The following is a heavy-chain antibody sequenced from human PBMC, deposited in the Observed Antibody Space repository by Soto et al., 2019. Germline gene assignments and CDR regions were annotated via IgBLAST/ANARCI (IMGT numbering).Heavy chain of an antibody. D-gene: IGHD2-8*01. V-gene: IGHV4-39*01. CDR3: AGLDAVSYFDY. CDR1: GGSISRSTYY. CDR2: IYYSGST. J-gene: IGHJ4*02. Sequence: SETLSLTCTVSGGSISRSTYYWGWIRQPPGKGLEWIGNIYYSGSTYYNPSLKSRVTISVDPSKNQFSLKLRSVTAADTAVYYCAGLDAVSYFDYWGQGTQVTVSS.